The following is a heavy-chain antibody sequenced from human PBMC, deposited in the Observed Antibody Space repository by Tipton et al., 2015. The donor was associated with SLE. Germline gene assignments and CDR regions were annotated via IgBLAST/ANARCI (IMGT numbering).Heavy chain of an antibody. J-gene: IGHJ4*02. Sequence: SVRGRFTISRDNAKNSLYLQMNSLRAEDTAVYYCARAPGGGYSYIDYWGQGTLVTVSS. D-gene: IGHD5-18*01. V-gene: IGHV3-11*06. CDR3: ARAPGGGYSYIDY.